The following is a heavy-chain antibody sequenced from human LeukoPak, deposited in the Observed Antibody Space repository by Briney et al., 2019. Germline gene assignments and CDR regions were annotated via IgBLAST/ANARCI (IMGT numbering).Heavy chain of an antibody. Sequence: GGSLRLSCAASGFTFSSYAMHWVRQAPGKGLEGVAVISYDGSNKYYADSVKSRFTISRDNSKNTLYLQMNSLRAEDTAVYYCARDPESSGWYDYWGQGTLVTVSS. CDR3: ARDPESSGWYDY. V-gene: IGHV3-30-3*01. D-gene: IGHD6-19*01. CDR2: ISYDGSNK. J-gene: IGHJ4*02. CDR1: GFTFSSYA.